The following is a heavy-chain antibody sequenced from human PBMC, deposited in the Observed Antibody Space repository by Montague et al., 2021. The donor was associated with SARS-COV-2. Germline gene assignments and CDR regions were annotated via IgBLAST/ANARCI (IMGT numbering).Heavy chain of an antibody. CDR3: ARKASRGITIFGVVTASYYFDY. Sequence: SETLSLTCTASGGSISSSNWWSWVLQPPGKGLEWIGSIYYSGSTXXNPXXXSRVTISVDTSKNQFSLKLSSVTAADTAVYYCARKASRGITIFGVVTASYYFDYWGQGTLVTVSS. D-gene: IGHD3-3*01. V-gene: IGHV4-39*01. CDR2: IYYSGST. J-gene: IGHJ4*02. CDR1: GGSISSSNW.